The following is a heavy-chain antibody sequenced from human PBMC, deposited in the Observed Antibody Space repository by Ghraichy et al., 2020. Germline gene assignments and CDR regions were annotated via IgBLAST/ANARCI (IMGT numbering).Heavy chain of an antibody. Sequence: GGSLRLSCAASGFTVSSNYMSWVRQAPGKGLEWVSVIYSGGSTYYADSVKGRFTISRDNSKNTLYLQMNSLRAEDTAVYYCAREPGEPGGWFDPWGQGTLVTVSS. CDR1: GFTVSSNY. V-gene: IGHV3-53*01. CDR3: AREPGEPGGWFDP. CDR2: IYSGGST. J-gene: IGHJ5*02. D-gene: IGHD7-27*01.